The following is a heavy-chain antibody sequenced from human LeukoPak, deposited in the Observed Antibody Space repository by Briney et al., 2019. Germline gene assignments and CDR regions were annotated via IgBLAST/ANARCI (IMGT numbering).Heavy chain of an antibody. CDR2: IHTLSVGT. CDR1: GYTFTGYY. V-gene: IGHV1-2*02. CDR3: ARGRGSTVVTYSDY. J-gene: IGHJ4*02. D-gene: IGHD4-23*01. Sequence: VASVKVSCKASGYTFTGYYLHWVRQAPGQGLEWMGRIHTLSVGTNYAQKFQGRVTMTRDTSITTAYMELSSLRSDDTAVYYCARGRGSTVVTYSDYWGQGALVTVSS.